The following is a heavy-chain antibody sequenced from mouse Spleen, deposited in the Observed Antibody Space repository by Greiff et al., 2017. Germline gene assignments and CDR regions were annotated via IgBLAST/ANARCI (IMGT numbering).Heavy chain of an antibody. CDR3: ARVALRSLDY. J-gene: IGHJ2*01. Sequence: VQLQQSGPELVKPGASVKISCKASGYAFSSSWMNWVKQRPGKGLEWIGRIYPGDGDTNYNGKFKGKATLTADKSSSTAYMQLSSLTSEDSAVYFCARVALRSLDYWGQGTTLTVSS. D-gene: IGHD1-1*01. CDR1: GYAFSSSW. V-gene: IGHV1-82*01. CDR2: IYPGDGDT.